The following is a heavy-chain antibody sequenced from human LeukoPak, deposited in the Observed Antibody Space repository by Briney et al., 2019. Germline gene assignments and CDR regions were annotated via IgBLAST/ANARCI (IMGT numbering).Heavy chain of an antibody. D-gene: IGHD3-10*01. J-gene: IGHJ4*02. CDR3: ARDYYGSGTYYKDY. V-gene: IGHV1-2*02. CDR1: GYTFTAYY. Sequence: ASVKVSCRASGYTFTAYYLHWVRQAPGQGLEWMGWIHPNSGGTNYAQNFQGRVSMTTDTSISTVYMELSRPRSDDTAVYYCARDYYGSGTYYKDYWGQGTLVTVSS. CDR2: IHPNSGGT.